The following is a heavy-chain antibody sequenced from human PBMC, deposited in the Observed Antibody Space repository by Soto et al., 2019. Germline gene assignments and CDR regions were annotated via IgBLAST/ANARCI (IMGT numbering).Heavy chain of an antibody. CDR1: GYIFDSYS. J-gene: IGHJ4*02. Sequence: GASVKVSCKPPGYIFDSYSISWVRQAPGQGLEWMGDISGYNAKTKNAQKFQDRVTMTIDKSTTTTYLEVTGLTSDDTAVYYCAAISSGYYRVFDYWGQGTLVTVSS. CDR2: ISGYNAKT. D-gene: IGHD3-22*01. V-gene: IGHV1-18*01. CDR3: AAISSGYYRVFDY.